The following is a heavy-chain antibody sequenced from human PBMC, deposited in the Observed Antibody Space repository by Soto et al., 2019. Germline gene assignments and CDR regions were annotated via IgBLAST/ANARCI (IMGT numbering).Heavy chain of an antibody. CDR3: ATASVGAPWYFDY. CDR1: GYTFFKYY. CDR2: ISPNSGAT. V-gene: IGHV1-2*02. Sequence: ASVKVSCKASGYTFFKYYVHWVRQAPGQGLQWMGWISPNSGATNYAQKFQGRVTMTEDTSTDTAYMELSSLRSEDTAVYYCATASVGAPWYFDYWGQGTLVTVSS. J-gene: IGHJ4*02. D-gene: IGHD1-26*01.